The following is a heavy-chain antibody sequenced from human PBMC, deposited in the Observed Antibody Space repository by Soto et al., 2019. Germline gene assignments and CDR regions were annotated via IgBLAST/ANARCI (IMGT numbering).Heavy chain of an antibody. V-gene: IGHV3-9*01. CDR1: GFTFDDYA. CDR3: ARDRFASSWSYFDY. J-gene: IGHJ4*02. D-gene: IGHD6-13*01. Sequence: PGGSLRLSCAASGFTFDDYAMHWVRQAPGKGLEWVSGISWNSGSIGYADSVKGRFTISRDNAKNSLYLQMNSLRAEDTAVYYCARDRFASSWSYFDYWGQGTPVTVSS. CDR2: ISWNSGSI.